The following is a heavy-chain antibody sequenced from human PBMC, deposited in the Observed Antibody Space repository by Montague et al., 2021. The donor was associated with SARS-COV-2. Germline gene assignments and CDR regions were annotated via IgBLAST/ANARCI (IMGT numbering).Heavy chain of an antibody. CDR3: VRYSGWFYFDF. CDR1: GDSVSSNSVA. D-gene: IGHD6-19*01. J-gene: IGHJ4*02. CDR2: TYYRSKWNS. V-gene: IGHV6-1*01. Sequence: CAISGDSVSSNSVAWRWIRQSPSRGLEWLGRTYYRSKWNSDYAPSVRVRLTVNPYASKNEFSLELNYVTPEDTAVYYCVRYSGWFYFDFWGQGTLVTVSS.